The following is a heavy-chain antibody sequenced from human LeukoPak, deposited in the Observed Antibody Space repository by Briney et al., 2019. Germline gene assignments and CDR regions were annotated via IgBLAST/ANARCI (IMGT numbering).Heavy chain of an antibody. CDR1: GGSISSSSYY. CDR2: IYYSGST. D-gene: IGHD3-22*01. CDR3: ARPSTYYYDSSGHGAFDI. V-gene: IGHV4-39*07. J-gene: IGHJ3*02. Sequence: SETLSLTCTVSGGSISSSSYYWGWIRQPPGKGLEWIGSIYYSGSTYYNPSLKSRVTISVDTSKNQFSLKLSSVTAADTAVYYCARPSTYYYDSSGHGAFDIWGQGTMVTVSS.